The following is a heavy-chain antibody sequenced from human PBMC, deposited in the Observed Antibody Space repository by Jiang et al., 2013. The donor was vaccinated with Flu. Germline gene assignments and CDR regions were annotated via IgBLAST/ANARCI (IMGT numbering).Heavy chain of an antibody. CDR1: GFTFSSYA. CDR2: ISYDGSNK. Sequence: SGFTFSSYAMHWVRQAPGKGLEWVAVISYDGSNKYYADSVKGRFTISRDNSKNTLYLQMNSLRAEDTAVYYCARASFIYRPSLEWLSLDYWGQGTLVTVSS. CDR3: ARASFIYRPSLEWLSLDY. V-gene: IGHV3-30*04. J-gene: IGHJ4*02. D-gene: IGHD3-3*01.